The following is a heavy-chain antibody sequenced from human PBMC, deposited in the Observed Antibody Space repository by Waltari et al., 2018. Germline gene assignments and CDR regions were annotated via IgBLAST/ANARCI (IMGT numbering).Heavy chain of an antibody. Sequence: EVQLLESGGGLVQPGGSLRLSCSASGFTFSNYAMSWVRQAPGQGLGWVSAVGGRDGKTYDADSVKGRFAISRDDSRATVYLQMNSLRAEDTAVYYCAKEQWDGAAVAGHFDYWGQGTLVTVSS. CDR3: AKEQWDGAAVAGHFDY. D-gene: IGHD6-19*01. V-gene: IGHV3-23*01. CDR2: VGGRDGKT. J-gene: IGHJ4*02. CDR1: GFTFSNYA.